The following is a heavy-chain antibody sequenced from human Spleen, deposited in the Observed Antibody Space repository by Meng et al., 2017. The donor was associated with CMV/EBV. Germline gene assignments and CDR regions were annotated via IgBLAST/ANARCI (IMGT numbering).Heavy chain of an antibody. CDR1: GFTVSSNY. J-gene: IGHJ1*01. D-gene: IGHD1-1*01. CDR3: AREDLKEVSSQRGYFQN. Sequence: GGSLRLSCAASGFTVSSNYMNWVRQAPGKGLEWISIIYSGGSTYYADSVKGRFTISRDNSKNTLFLQMNSLRVEDTAVYYCAREDLKEVSSQRGYFQNWGQGTLVTVSS. V-gene: IGHV3-66*02. CDR2: IYSGGST.